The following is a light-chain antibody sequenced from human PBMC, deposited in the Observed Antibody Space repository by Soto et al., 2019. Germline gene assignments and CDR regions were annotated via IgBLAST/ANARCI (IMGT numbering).Light chain of an antibody. CDR2: TVS. V-gene: IGKV2-40*01. CDR1: QSLLASDDGITY. Sequence: DFVMTQSPVSLSVTPGEPASISCRSSQSLLASDDGITYLDWFLQKPGQSPQLLIYTVSYRASGVPDRFSGSGSGTDFTLKISRVEAEDVGVYYCMQRIRFPLTFGGGTKVEIK. J-gene: IGKJ4*01. CDR3: MQRIRFPLT.